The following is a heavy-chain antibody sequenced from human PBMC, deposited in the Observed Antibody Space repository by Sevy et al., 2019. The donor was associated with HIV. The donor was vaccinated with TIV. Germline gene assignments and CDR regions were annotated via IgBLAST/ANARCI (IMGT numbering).Heavy chain of an antibody. CDR3: ARDTVTTYYYGMDV. J-gene: IGHJ6*02. D-gene: IGHD4-17*01. CDR1: GGSVSSGSYY. V-gene: IGHV4-61*01. CDR2: IYYSGST. Sequence: SETLSLTCTVSGGSVSSGSYYWSWIRQPPGKGLEWIGYIYYSGSTNYNPSLKSRVTISVDTSKNQFSLKLSSVTAADTAVYYCARDTVTTYYYGMDVWGQGTTVTGSS.